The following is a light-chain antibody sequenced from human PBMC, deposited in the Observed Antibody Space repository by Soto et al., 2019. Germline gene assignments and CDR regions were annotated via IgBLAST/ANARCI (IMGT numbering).Light chain of an antibody. J-gene: IGKJ5*01. CDR3: QQRSNWPLIT. Sequence: EIVMTQCPATLSLSPLEICTLSCRAGQGVTTNLAWYQQKPGQAPRLLIYGASNRATGIPARFSGSGSGTDFTLTISSLEPEDFAVYYCQQRSNWPLITFGQGTRLEIK. CDR2: GAS. V-gene: IGKV3-11*01. CDR1: QGVTTN.